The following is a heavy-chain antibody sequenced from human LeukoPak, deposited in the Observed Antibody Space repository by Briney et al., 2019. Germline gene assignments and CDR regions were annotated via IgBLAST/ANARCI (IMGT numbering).Heavy chain of an antibody. CDR3: ARERAEGFDY. CDR2: LGCSSSSI. D-gene: IGHD6-19*01. J-gene: IGHJ4*02. V-gene: IGHV3-21*01. CDR1: GFTFSSYS. Sequence: GGSLRLSCAASGFTFSSYSMNWVPQAPGKGLEWVSSLGCSSSSIYYADSVKGRFTVSRDNAKNTLYLQMSTLRAEDTAVYYCARERAEGFDYWGQGILVTVSS.